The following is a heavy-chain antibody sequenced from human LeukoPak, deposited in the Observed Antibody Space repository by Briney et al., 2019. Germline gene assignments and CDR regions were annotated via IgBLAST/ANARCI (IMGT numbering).Heavy chain of an antibody. V-gene: IGHV3-23*01. CDR3: AKGLVGTEYFQH. D-gene: IGHD2-8*02. J-gene: IGHJ1*01. CDR2: ISGSGGGT. CDR1: GFTVSSSY. Sequence: GGSLRLSCAASGFTVSSSYMSWVRQAPGKGLEWISTISGSGGGTYYADSVKGRFTISRDNSKNTLSLQMNSLRAEDTAVYHCAKGLVGTEYFQHWGQGTLVTVSS.